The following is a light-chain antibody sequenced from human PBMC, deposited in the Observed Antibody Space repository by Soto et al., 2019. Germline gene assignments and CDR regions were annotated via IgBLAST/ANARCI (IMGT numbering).Light chain of an antibody. V-gene: IGKV1-5*01. CDR3: QQYNSNPGT. J-gene: IGKJ1*01. Sequence: DIQMTQSPSTLSASVGDRVTISCRAIQSISDWLAWYQQKPGKAPKILIYDASSLESGVPSRFSGSGNGTDFTLTISSLQPDDFATYYCQQYNSNPGTFGQGTQVDIK. CDR2: DAS. CDR1: QSISDW.